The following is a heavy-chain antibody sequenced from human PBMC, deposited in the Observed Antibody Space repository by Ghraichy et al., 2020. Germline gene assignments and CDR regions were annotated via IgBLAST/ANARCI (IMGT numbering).Heavy chain of an antibody. J-gene: IGHJ4*02. Sequence: SETLSLTCTVSGGSSSHYYWTWIRQPPGKGLEWMGNIYYSGSTNYNPSLKSRVTISLDTSNLQFSLTLSSATAADTAVYYCARSSGNYWGYFDHWDQGILVTVSS. CDR2: IYYSGST. CDR1: GGSSSHYY. CDR3: ARSSGNYWGYFDH. V-gene: IGHV4-59*01. D-gene: IGHD1-26*01.